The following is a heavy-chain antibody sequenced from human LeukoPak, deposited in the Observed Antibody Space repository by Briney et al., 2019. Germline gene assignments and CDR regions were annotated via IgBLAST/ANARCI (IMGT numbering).Heavy chain of an antibody. Sequence: GGSLRLSCAASGFTFNTFSMNWVRQAPGKGLEWVSYISNSGNIIYYADSVKGRFTISRDNAKNSLYLEMNSLRAEDTAVYFCVRGGYGGNPMFSWGQGTLVTVSS. J-gene: IGHJ4*02. D-gene: IGHD4-23*01. CDR1: GFTFNTFS. CDR2: ISNSGNII. CDR3: VRGGYGGNPMFS. V-gene: IGHV3-48*04.